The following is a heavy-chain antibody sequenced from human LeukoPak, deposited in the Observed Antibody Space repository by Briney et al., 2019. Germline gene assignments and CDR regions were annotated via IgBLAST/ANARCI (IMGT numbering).Heavy chain of an antibody. CDR2: INSDGSST. D-gene: IGHD3-22*01. V-gene: IGHV3-74*01. Sequence: TGGSLRLSCAASGFTFSSDWMHWVRQAPGKGLVCVSRINSDGSSTNYADSVKGRFTISRDNAKNTLYLQINSLGPEDTAVYYCARDRGYQIDYWGQGTLVTVSS. J-gene: IGHJ4*02. CDR3: ARDRGYQIDY. CDR1: GFTFSSDW.